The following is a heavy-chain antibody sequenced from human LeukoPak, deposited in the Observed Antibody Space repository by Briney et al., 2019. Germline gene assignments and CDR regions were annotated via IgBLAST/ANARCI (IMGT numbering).Heavy chain of an antibody. CDR2: IYYSGST. D-gene: IGHD3-10*01. CDR1: GGSFSSYY. Sequence: PSETLSLTCTVSGGSFSSYYWSWIRRPPGKGLEWIGYIYYSGSTNYNPSLQSRVTISLDTSKNQFSLKLSSVTAADTAVYYCARSELLWFGGVNSGFDYWGQGTLVTVSS. CDR3: ARSELLWFGGVNSGFDY. J-gene: IGHJ4*02. V-gene: IGHV4-59*01.